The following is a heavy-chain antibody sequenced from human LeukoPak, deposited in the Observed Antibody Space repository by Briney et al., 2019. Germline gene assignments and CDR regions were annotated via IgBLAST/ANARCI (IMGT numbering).Heavy chain of an antibody. CDR1: GYTFSNYG. D-gene: IGHD3-9*01. CDR3: ARGDLLTGYYFFYY. Sequence: ASVKVSCKASGYTFSNYGISWVRPAPGQGLAWVGWISGDNGNTNYAQKLQGRFTMTTDTSTSTAYMELRSLGSDETAVYYCARGDLLTGYYFFYYWGQGTLVTVSS. V-gene: IGHV1-18*01. J-gene: IGHJ4*02. CDR2: ISGDNGNT.